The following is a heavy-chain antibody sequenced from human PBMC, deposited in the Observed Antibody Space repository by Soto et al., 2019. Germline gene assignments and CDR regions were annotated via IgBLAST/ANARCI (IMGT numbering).Heavy chain of an antibody. Sequence: ASVKVSCKVSGYTLTELSMHWVRQAPGKGLEWMGGFDPEDGETIYAQKFQGRVTMTEDTSTDTAYMELSSLRSEDTAVYYCATRDPGSYSHNLFDPWGQGTLVTVSS. CDR2: FDPEDGET. CDR1: GYTLTELS. D-gene: IGHD1-26*01. J-gene: IGHJ5*02. V-gene: IGHV1-24*01. CDR3: ATRDPGSYSHNLFDP.